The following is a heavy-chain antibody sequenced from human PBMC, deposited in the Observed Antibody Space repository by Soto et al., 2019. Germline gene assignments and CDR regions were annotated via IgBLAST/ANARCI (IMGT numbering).Heavy chain of an antibody. Sequence: LRLSCAASGFTFSSYGMHWVRQAPGKGLEWVAVISYDGSNKYYADSVKGRFTISRDNSKNTLYLQMNSLRAEDTAVYYCAKDRSQLGYYYGSSGYYSDYWGQGTLVTVSS. D-gene: IGHD3-22*01. CDR3: AKDRSQLGYYYGSSGYYSDY. CDR1: GFTFSSYG. J-gene: IGHJ4*02. V-gene: IGHV3-30*18. CDR2: ISYDGSNK.